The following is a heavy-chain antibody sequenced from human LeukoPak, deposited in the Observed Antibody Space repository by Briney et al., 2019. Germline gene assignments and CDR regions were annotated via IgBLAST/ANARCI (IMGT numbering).Heavy chain of an antibody. J-gene: IGHJ3*02. CDR3: AKDVRVGATSAYAFDI. Sequence: GGSLRLSCAASGFTFSSYGMHWVRQAPGKGLEWVAFIRYDGSNKYYADSVKGRFTISRDNSKNTLYLQMNSLRAEDTAVYYCAKDVRVGATSAYAFDIWGQGTMVTVFS. CDR2: IRYDGSNK. CDR1: GFTFSSYG. V-gene: IGHV3-30*02. D-gene: IGHD1-26*01.